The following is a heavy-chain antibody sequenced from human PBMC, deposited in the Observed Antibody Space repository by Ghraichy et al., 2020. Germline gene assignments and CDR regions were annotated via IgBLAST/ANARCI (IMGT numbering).Heavy chain of an antibody. CDR1: GFTFDDYT. V-gene: IGHV3-43*01. J-gene: IGHJ4*02. D-gene: IGHD5-18*01. CDR3: AKDRDTAMDAGGFDY. CDR2: ISWDGGST. Sequence: GGSLRLSCAASGFTFDDYTMHWVRQAPGKGLEWVSLISWDGGSTYYADSVKGRFTISRDNSKNSLYLQMNSLRTEDTALYYCAKDRDTAMDAGGFDYWGQGTLVTVSS.